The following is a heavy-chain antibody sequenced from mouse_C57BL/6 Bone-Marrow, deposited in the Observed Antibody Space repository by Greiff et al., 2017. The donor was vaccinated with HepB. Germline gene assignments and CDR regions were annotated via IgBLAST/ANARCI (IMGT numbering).Heavy chain of an antibody. D-gene: IGHD2-4*01. V-gene: IGHV1-39*01. CDR2: INPNYGTT. Sequence: VQLQQSGPELVKPGASVKISCKASGYSFTDYNMNWVKQSNGKSLEWIGVINPNYGTTSYNQKFKGKSTLTVDQSSSTAYMQLNSLTSEDSAVYDCARRGLRRGGWYFDVWGTGTTVTVSS. CDR3: ARRGLRRGGWYFDV. J-gene: IGHJ1*03. CDR1: GYSFTDYN.